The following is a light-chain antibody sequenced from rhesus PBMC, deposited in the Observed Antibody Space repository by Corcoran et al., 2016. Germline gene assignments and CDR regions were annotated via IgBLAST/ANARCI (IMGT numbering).Light chain of an antibody. J-gene: IGKJ1*01. CDR3: LQYNYSPRT. CDR2: AAS. Sequence: DIQMPQSPSSLSASVGDRVTITCRASQDISTYLTWYQQKPGKAPKRQIYAASSLESGVPSRFSGSGSGTDFTLTISSLQPEDFATYYCLQYNYSPRTFGQGTKVEIK. CDR1: QDISTY. V-gene: IGKV1-43*01.